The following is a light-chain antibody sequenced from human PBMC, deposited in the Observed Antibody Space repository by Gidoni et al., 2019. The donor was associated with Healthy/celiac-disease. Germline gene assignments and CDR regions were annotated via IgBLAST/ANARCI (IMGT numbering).Light chain of an antibody. Sequence: QSAMTQPASVSGSLGQSITISCTGTSSDVGSYNLVSWYQQHPGKAPKLMIYEGSKRPSGVSNRFSGSKSGNTASLTISGLQAEDEADYYCCSYAARWVFGTGTKVTVL. CDR1: SSDVGSYNL. V-gene: IGLV2-23*01. CDR3: CSYAARWV. J-gene: IGLJ1*01. CDR2: EGS.